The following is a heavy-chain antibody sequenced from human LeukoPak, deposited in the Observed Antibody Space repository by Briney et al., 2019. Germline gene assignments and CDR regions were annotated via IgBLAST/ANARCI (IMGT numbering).Heavy chain of an antibody. J-gene: IGHJ4*02. CDR1: GYTFTSYG. D-gene: IGHD2-15*01. CDR3: ARTGAYCSGGSCYGVDY. V-gene: IGHV1-18*01. CDR2: ISAYNGNT. Sequence: ASVKVSCKASGYTFTSYGISWVRQAPGQGLEWMGWISAYNGNTNYAQKLQGRVTMTTDTSTSTAYVELRSLRSDDTAVYYCARTGAYCSGGSCYGVDYWGQGTLVTVSS.